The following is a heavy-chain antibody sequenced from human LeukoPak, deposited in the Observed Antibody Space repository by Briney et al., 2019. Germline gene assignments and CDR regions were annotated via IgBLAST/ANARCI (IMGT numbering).Heavy chain of an antibody. J-gene: IGHJ4*02. CDR1: GYTFTSYG. D-gene: IGHD6-19*01. Sequence: ASVKVSCKASGYTFTSYGISWVRQAPGQGLEWMGWISAYNGNTNYAQKLQGSVTMTTDTSTSTAYMELRSLRSDDTAAYYCARDRAVAGPYYFDYWGQGTLVTVSS. CDR3: ARDRAVAGPYYFDY. CDR2: ISAYNGNT. V-gene: IGHV1-18*01.